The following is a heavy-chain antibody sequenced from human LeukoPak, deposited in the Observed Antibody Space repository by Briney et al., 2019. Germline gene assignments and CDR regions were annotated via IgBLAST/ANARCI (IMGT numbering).Heavy chain of an antibody. Sequence: PGGSLRVSCAASGFTFDDYTMHWVRQAPGKGLEWVSLISWDGGSTYYADSVKGRFTISRDNSKNSLYLQMNSLRTEDTALYYCGKGNYYDSSGYYTTYWGQGTLVTVSS. V-gene: IGHV3-43*01. CDR2: ISWDGGST. D-gene: IGHD3-22*01. CDR3: GKGNYYDSSGYYTTY. CDR1: GFTFDDYT. J-gene: IGHJ4*02.